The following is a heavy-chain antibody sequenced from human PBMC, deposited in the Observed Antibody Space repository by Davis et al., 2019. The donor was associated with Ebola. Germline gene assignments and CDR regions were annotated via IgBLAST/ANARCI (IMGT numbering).Heavy chain of an antibody. Sequence: SVKVSCKASGFTFTSSAVQWVRQARGQRLEWIGWIVVDSGNTNYAQNFQERVTITRDMSTSTAYMELSSLRSEDTAVYYCAAALPPMVRGVRHNWFDPWGQGTLVTVSS. V-gene: IGHV1-58*01. CDR2: IVVDSGNT. J-gene: IGHJ5*02. D-gene: IGHD3-10*01. CDR3: AAALPPMVRGVRHNWFDP. CDR1: GFTFTSSA.